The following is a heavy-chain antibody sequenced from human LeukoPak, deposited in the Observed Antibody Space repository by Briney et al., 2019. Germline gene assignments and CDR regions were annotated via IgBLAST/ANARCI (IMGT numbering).Heavy chain of an antibody. Sequence: SETLSLTCTVSGGSISPYYWSWIRRPPGKGLEWIGYIYYSGSTYYNPSLKSRVTISVDTSKNQFSLKLSSVTAADTAVYYCARVGRDFDYWGQGTLVTVSS. CDR1: GGSISPYY. V-gene: IGHV4-30-4*08. CDR2: IYYSGST. CDR3: ARVGRDFDY. D-gene: IGHD2-15*01. J-gene: IGHJ4*02.